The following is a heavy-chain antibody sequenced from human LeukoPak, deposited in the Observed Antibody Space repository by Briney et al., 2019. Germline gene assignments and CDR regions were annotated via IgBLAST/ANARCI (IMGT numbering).Heavy chain of an antibody. CDR2: INTGGSST. J-gene: IGHJ4*02. Sequence: PGGSLRLSCAASGFTFSNYWMHWVRQVPGKGLVWVSRINTGGSSTTYADSVKGRFTISRDNAKNTLYLQMNSLRAEDTAVYYCARSNHADDYWGQGTLVRLL. V-gene: IGHV3-74*01. CDR3: ARSNHADDY. D-gene: IGHD4-11*01. CDR1: GFTFSNYW.